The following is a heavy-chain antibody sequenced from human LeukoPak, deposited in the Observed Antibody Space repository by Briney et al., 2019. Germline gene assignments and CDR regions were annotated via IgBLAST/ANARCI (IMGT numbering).Heavy chain of an antibody. J-gene: IGHJ4*02. CDR3: ARTARGSSSLYGRGKFDY. CDR1: GGSISSGSYY. D-gene: IGHD6-13*01. Sequence: SETLSLTCTVSGGSISSGSYYWAWIRQPPGKGLEWRGTIYNSGHTSYNPPLKTRATIPVDTSKNQFTLELSSVTAADAAVYYVARTARGSSSLYGRGKFDYWGQGTLVTVSS. V-gene: IGHV4-39*01. CDR2: IYNSGHT.